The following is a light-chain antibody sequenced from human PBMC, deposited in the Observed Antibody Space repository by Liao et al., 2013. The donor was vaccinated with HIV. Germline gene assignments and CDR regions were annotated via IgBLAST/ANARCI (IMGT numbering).Light chain of an antibody. J-gene: IGLJ2*01. CDR3: QAWDRNTAI. Sequence: SSELTQPLSVSVSPGQTASITCSGDYLGDKYASWYQHKPGQSPLLVIYQDTYRPSGIPERFSGSNSGNTATLTISGTQPMDEADYYCQAWDRNTAIFGGGTKLTVL. CDR2: QDT. CDR1: YLGDKY. V-gene: IGLV3-1*01.